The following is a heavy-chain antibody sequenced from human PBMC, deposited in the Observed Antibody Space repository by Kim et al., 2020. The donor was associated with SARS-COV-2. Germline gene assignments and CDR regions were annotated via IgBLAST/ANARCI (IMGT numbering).Heavy chain of an antibody. CDR1: GGSISSYY. J-gene: IGHJ6*02. Sequence: SETLSLTCTVSGGSISSYYWSWIRQPPGKGLEWIGYIYYSGSTNYNPSLKSRVTISVDTSKNQFSLKLSSVTAADTAVYYCASTPNSVVAATDPYYYYGMDVWGQGTTVTVSS. CDR2: IYYSGST. D-gene: IGHD2-15*01. V-gene: IGHV4-59*01. CDR3: ASTPNSVVAATDPYYYYGMDV.